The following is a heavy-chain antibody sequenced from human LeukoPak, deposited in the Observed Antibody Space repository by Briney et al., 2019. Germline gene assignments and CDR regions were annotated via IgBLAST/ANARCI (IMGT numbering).Heavy chain of an antibody. CDR1: GYTLTELS. CDR3: ATGGSRDGYNRGVDY. V-gene: IGHV1-24*01. D-gene: IGHD5-24*01. CDR2: FDPEGGET. J-gene: IGHJ4*02. Sequence: GASVKVSCKVSGYTLTELSMHWVRQAPGKGLEWMGGFDPEGGETIYAQKFQGRVTMTEDTSTDTAYMELSSLRSEDTAVYYCATGGSRDGYNRGVDYWGQGTLVTVSS.